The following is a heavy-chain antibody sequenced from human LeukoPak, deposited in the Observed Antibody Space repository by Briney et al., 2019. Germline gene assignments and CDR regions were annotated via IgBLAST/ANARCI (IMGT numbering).Heavy chain of an antibody. CDR2: ISYDGSNK. D-gene: IGHD3-22*01. J-gene: IGHJ6*02. CDR1: GFTFSSYG. V-gene: IGHV3-30*18. Sequence: GRSLRLSCAASGFTFSSYGMHWVRQAPGKGLEWVAVISYDGSNKYYADSVKGRFTISRDNSKNTLYLQMNSLRAEDTAVYYCAKDLSRSGYPASYYYYYGMDVWGQGTTVTVSS. CDR3: AKDLSRSGYPASYYYYYGMDV.